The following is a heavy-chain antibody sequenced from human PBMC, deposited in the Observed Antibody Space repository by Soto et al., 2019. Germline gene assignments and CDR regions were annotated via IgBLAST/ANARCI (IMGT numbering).Heavy chain of an antibody. V-gene: IGHV1-8*01. CDR1: GYSFTNND. CDR2: MNPGSGDT. J-gene: IGHJ5*02. D-gene: IGHD3-16*01. CDR3: ARMATFGSLNWFDP. Sequence: ASVKVSCKASGYSFTNNDVSWVRQATGQGLEWMGWMNPGSGDTGYAQKFQGRVTMTRDISIATAYMELSSLRSDDTAIYYCARMATFGSLNWFDPWGRGTLVTVSS.